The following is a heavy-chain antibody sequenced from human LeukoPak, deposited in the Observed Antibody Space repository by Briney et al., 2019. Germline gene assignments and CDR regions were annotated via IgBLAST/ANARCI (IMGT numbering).Heavy chain of an antibody. CDR1: GLTFRSYA. V-gene: IGHV3-23*01. Sequence: GGSLRLSCAASGLTFRSYAMSWVRQAPGKGLEWVSAISGSGGSTYYADSVKGRFTISRDNSKSTPYLQMNSLRAEDTAVYYCAKDILYYYDSSGFLPSNAFDIWGQGTMVTVSS. CDR2: ISGSGGST. D-gene: IGHD3-22*01. CDR3: AKDILYYYDSSGFLPSNAFDI. J-gene: IGHJ3*02.